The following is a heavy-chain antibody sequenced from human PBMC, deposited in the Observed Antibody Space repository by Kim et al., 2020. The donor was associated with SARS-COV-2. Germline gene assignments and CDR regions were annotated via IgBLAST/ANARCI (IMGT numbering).Heavy chain of an antibody. Sequence: GGSLRLSCAASGFTFSNAWMSWVRQAPGKGLEWVGRIKSKTDGGTIDYAAPVKGRFTISRDDSKNTLYLQMNSLKTEDTAVYYCTTDYYGSGSYYYWGQGTLVTVSS. CDR2: IKSKTDGGTI. V-gene: IGHV3-15*01. CDR1: GFTFSNAW. CDR3: TTDYYGSGSYYY. J-gene: IGHJ4*02. D-gene: IGHD3-10*01.